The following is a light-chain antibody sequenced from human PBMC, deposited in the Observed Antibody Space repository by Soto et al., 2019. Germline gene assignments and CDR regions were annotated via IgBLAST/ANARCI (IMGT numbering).Light chain of an antibody. CDR2: GAS. Sequence: EIVMTQSPATLSVSPGARATLSCRASQSVSSNLAWYQQKPGQAPRLLIYGASTRATGIPDRFSGSGSGTEFTLTISSLQSEDFAVYYCHQYNNWPPCTFGQGTKVEIK. CDR1: QSVSSN. V-gene: IGKV3-15*01. J-gene: IGKJ1*01. CDR3: HQYNNWPPCT.